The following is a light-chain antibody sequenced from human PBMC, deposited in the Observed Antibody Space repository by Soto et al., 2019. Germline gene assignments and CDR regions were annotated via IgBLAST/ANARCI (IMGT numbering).Light chain of an antibody. CDR3: QQFGSSSWT. Sequence: ESVLTQSPGTLSLSPGEKATLSCRASQSVSSSYLAWYQQKPGQAPRLLIYGASSRATGIPDRFSGSESGTDFTLTVRRLEPEDFAVYYCQQFGSSSWTFGQGTKVEMK. CDR1: QSVSSSY. CDR2: GAS. V-gene: IGKV3-20*01. J-gene: IGKJ1*01.